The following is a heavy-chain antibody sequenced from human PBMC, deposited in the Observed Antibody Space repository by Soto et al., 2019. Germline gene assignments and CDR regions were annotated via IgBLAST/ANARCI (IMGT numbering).Heavy chain of an antibody. D-gene: IGHD6-19*01. CDR3: ARWVFRASIAVAEDY. CDR2: ICAYNGNT. Sequence: QVQLVQSGAEVKKPGASVKVSCKASGYTFTSYGISWVRQAPGQGLEWMGWICAYNGNTNYAQKLQGRVTMTTDTSTSTAYMELRSLRPDDRAVYYCARWVFRASIAVAEDYWGQGTLVTVSS. J-gene: IGHJ4*02. CDR1: GYTFTSYG. V-gene: IGHV1-18*01.